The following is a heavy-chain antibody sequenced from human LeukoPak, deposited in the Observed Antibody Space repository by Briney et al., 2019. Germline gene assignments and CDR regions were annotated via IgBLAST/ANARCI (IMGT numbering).Heavy chain of an antibody. CDR2: ISGSGGGR. J-gene: IGHJ6*03. V-gene: IGHV3-23*01. Sequence: PGGSLRLSCAASEFTFSSYAMSWVRQAPGKGLEWVSGISGSGGGRYYADSVKGRFTISRDNSKNTLYLQMNNLRAEDTAVYYCAKGVDASGIYYYFYMDVWGKGTTVTVSS. CDR1: EFTFSSYA. D-gene: IGHD3-16*01. CDR3: AKGVDASGIYYYFYMDV.